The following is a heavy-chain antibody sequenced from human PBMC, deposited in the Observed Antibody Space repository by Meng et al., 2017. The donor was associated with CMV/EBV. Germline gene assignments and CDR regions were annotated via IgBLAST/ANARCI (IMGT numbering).Heavy chain of an antibody. D-gene: IGHD2-2*03. CDR1: GFTFSSYA. CDR3: ARDGHLDQNYYGMDV. J-gene: IGHJ6*02. Sequence: GRSLRLSCAASGFTFSSYAMHWVRQAPGKGLEWVAVISYDGSNKYYADSVKGRFTISRDNSKNTLYLQMNSLRAEDTAVYYCARDGHLDQNYYGMDVWGQGTTVTVSS. CDR2: ISYDGSNK. V-gene: IGHV3-30*04.